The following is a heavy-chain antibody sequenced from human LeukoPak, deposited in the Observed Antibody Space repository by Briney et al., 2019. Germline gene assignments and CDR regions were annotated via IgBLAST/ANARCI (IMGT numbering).Heavy chain of an antibody. D-gene: IGHD5-12*01. CDR2: ISYDGSNK. CDR1: GFTFSSYG. V-gene: IGHV3-30*18. Sequence: GGSLRLSCAASGFTFSSYGMHWVRQAPGKGLEWVAVISYDGSNKYYADSVKGRFTISRDNSKNTLYLQMNSLRAEDTAVYYCAKGGSGYDWLSDYWGQGTLVTVSS. J-gene: IGHJ4*02. CDR3: AKGGSGYDWLSDY.